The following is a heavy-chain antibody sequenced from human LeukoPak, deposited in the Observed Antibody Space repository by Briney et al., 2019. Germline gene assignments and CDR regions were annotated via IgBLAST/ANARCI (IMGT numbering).Heavy chain of an antibody. CDR1: GGSISSYY. CDR2: IYYSGST. V-gene: IGHV4-59*01. J-gene: IGHJ4*02. D-gene: IGHD3-3*01. CDR3: ARGGDLDYDFWSGYAGGFDY. Sequence: SETLSLTCTVSGGSISSYYWSWIRQPPGKGLEWIGYIYYSGSTNYNPSLKSRVTISVDTSKNQFSLKLSSVTAADTAVYYCARGGDLDYDFWSGYAGGFDYWGQGTLVTVSS.